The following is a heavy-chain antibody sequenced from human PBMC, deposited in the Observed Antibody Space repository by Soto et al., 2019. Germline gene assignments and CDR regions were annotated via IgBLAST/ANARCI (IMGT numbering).Heavy chain of an antibody. Sequence: PGGSLRLSCAASGFTFSSYEMNWVRQAPGKGLEWVSYISSSGSTIYYADSVKGRFTISRDNAKNSLYLQMNSLRAEDTAVYYCASPLSSTSYYYYYGVDVWGQGTTVTVSS. J-gene: IGHJ6*02. D-gene: IGHD2-2*01. V-gene: IGHV3-48*03. CDR1: GFTFSSYE. CDR2: ISSSGSTI. CDR3: ASPLSSTSYYYYYGVDV.